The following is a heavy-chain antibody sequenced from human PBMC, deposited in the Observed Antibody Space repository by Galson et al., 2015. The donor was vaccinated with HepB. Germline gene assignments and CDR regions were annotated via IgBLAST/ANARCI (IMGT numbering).Heavy chain of an antibody. Sequence: SLRLSCAASGFTFSHYTMGWVRQAPGKGLEWVSAILSDARTSYIDSVKGRFTISRDNSKNTLYLQTNSLRDEDAALYYCARRVEGAFDVWGQGTVVTASS. J-gene: IGHJ3*01. CDR1: GFTFSHYT. V-gene: IGHV3-23*01. CDR2: ILSDART. CDR3: ARRVEGAFDV.